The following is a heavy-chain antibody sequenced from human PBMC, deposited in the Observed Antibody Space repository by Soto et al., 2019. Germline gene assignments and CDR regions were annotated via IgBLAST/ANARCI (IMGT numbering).Heavy chain of an antibody. CDR3: ARGGVYGGAFDY. Sequence: QVQLVQSGAEVKKPGASVKVSCKASGYTFITYGISWVRQAPGQGLEWMGRISAYNGNTYYAQKIQGRLTMTTDTSTSTAYMELRSLRSDDTAVHYCARGGVYGGAFDYWGQGTLVTVSS. J-gene: IGHJ4*02. D-gene: IGHD4-17*01. CDR1: GYTFITYG. CDR2: ISAYNGNT. V-gene: IGHV1-18*01.